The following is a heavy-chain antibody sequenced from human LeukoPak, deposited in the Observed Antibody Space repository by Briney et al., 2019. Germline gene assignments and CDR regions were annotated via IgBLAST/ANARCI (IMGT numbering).Heavy chain of an antibody. J-gene: IGHJ3*02. CDR2: MNPNSGNT. CDR3: ARVVTAHKGFDAFDI. V-gene: IGHV1-8*01. Sequence: EASVKVSCKASGYTFTSYDINWVRQATGQGFEWMGWMNPNSGNTGYAQKFQGRVTMTRNTSISTAYMELSSLRSEDTAVYYCARVVTAHKGFDAFDIWGQGTMVTVSS. CDR1: GYTFTSYD. D-gene: IGHD2-21*02.